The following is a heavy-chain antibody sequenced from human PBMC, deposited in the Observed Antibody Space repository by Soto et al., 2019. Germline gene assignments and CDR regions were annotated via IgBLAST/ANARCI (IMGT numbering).Heavy chain of an antibody. CDR3: ARRNNSGWLVDY. Sequence: GESLKISCQGSGYYFASYWIGWVRQMPGKGLEWMGIIFPDDSDTTYSPSFRGQVTISADKSISTAYLQWSSLKASDTAKYYCARRNNSGWLVDYWGQGTLVTVSS. D-gene: IGHD6-19*01. CDR1: GYYFASYW. J-gene: IGHJ4*02. V-gene: IGHV5-51*01. CDR2: IFPDDSDT.